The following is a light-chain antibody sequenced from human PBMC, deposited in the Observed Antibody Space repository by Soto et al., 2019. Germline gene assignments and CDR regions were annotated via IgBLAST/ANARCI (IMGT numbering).Light chain of an antibody. CDR1: SSDIGAYNY. V-gene: IGLV2-14*01. CDR3: SSYTTRSTLV. CDR2: EVT. Sequence: ALTQPASVSGSPGQSITISCIGTSSDIGAYNYVSWYQQHPGKAPKFLIYEVTYRPSGVSHRFSGSKSGNTASLTISGLQAEDEADYFCSSYTTRSTLVFGGGTKVTVL. J-gene: IGLJ3*02.